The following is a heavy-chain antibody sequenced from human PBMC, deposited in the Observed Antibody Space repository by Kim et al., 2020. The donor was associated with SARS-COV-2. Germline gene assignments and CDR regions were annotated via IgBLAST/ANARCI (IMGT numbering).Heavy chain of an antibody. D-gene: IGHD5-18*01. CDR1: GYSFTSYW. Sequence: GESLKISCKGSGYSFTSYWIGWVRQMPGKGLEWMGIIYPGDSDTRYSPSFQGQVTISADKSISTAYLQWSSLKASDTAMYYCARHVVYSYGYAYYYGMDVWGQGTTVTVSS. CDR3: ARHVVYSYGYAYYYGMDV. J-gene: IGHJ6*02. V-gene: IGHV5-51*01. CDR2: IYPGDSDT.